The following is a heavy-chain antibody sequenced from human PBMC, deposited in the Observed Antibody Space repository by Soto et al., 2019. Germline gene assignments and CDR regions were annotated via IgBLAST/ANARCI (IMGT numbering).Heavy chain of an antibody. CDR3: AHPRGYGVFDAYDI. D-gene: IGHD4-17*01. Sequence: GGSLRLSCVASGFTFSAYAMSWVRQSPGKGLEWVSALTPSGGETYYADSVKGRFTISRDNSMNALYLQMTSLRIEDTAVYYCAHPRGYGVFDAYDIWGQGTMVTVSS. CDR1: GFTFSAYA. CDR2: LTPSGGET. V-gene: IGHV3-23*01. J-gene: IGHJ3*02.